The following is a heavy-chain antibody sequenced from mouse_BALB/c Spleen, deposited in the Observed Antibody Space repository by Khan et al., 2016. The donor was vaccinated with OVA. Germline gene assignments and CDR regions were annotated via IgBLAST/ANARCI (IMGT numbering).Heavy chain of an antibody. CDR1: GYKFTDFT. J-gene: IGHJ3*01. CDR3: GRGGGGDRFLY. V-gene: IGHV1S137*01. Sequence: VQLQESGAELVRPGVSVKISCKGSGYKFTDFTMHWVKQSHAMSLEWIGVISTYYGDANYNQKFKDKATMTVDKSSNTAYMDLARLTSEDSAIYYCGRGGGGDRFLYWGQGTLVTVSA. CDR2: ISTYYGDA.